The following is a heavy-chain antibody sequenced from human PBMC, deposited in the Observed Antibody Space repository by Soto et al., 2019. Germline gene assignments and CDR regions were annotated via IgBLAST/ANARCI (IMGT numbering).Heavy chain of an antibody. Sequence: SXKVSCKAAGGTXSSYASGWVRQAPGQGLEWIGGIIPIFGTANYAQKFQGRVTITADESTSTAYMEMSSMRYEDTAVYYCARVLDAFDIWGQGTMVTVSS. CDR3: ARVLDAFDI. CDR1: GGTXSSYA. D-gene: IGHD1-26*01. CDR2: IIPIFGTA. J-gene: IGHJ3*02. V-gene: IGHV1-69*13.